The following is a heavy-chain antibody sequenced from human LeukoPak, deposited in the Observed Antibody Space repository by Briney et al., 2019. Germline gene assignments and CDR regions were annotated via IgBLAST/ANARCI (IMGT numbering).Heavy chain of an antibody. CDR3: ARVGPTGYSSSWREVSYFDY. CDR1: GGTFSSYA. J-gene: IGHJ4*02. CDR2: IIPIFGTA. Sequence: SVKVSCKASGGTFSSYAISWVRQAPGQGLEWMGGIIPIFGTANYAQKLQGRVTITADESTSTAYMELSSLRSEDTAVYYCARVGPTGYSSSWREVSYFDYWGQGTLVTVSS. D-gene: IGHD6-13*01. V-gene: IGHV1-69*01.